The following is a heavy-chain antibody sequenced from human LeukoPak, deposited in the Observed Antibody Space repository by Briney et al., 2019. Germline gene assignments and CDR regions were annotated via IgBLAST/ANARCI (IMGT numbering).Heavy chain of an antibody. J-gene: IGHJ4*02. D-gene: IGHD2-15*01. CDR2: INPNSGDT. CDR3: ARGRVVEDCSGGSCYHFDS. CDR1: GYIFTGYY. Sequence: ASVKVSCKASGYIFTGYYMHWVRQAPGQGLEWMGWINPNSGDTNYAQKFQGRVTMTRDISINTAYLELNSLRSEDTAMYYCARGRVVEDCSGGSCYHFDSWGQGTLVTVSS. V-gene: IGHV1-2*02.